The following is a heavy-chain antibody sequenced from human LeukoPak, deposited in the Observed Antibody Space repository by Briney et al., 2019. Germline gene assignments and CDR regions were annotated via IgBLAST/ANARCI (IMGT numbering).Heavy chain of an antibody. J-gene: IGHJ3*02. CDR2: IRYDGSNK. CDR1: GLTFSNYG. V-gene: IGHV3-30*02. CDR3: ARSDPMTTVTTGAFDI. Sequence: GGSLRLSCVASGLTFSNYGMHWVRQSPGKGLEWVAFIRYDGSNKYYADSVKGRFTISRDNSKNTLYLQMNSLRSDDTAVYYCARSDPMTTVTTGAFDIWGQGTMVTVSS. D-gene: IGHD4-17*01.